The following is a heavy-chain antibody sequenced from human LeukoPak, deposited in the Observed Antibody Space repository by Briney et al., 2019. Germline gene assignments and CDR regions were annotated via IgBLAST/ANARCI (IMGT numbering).Heavy chain of an antibody. CDR2: ISYDGSIN. Sequence: GGSLRLSCAASGFTFNSYAVHWVRQAPGKGLEWVAVISYDGSINFYAASVKGRFTISRDNSKNTLYLQMNSLRAEDTALYFCASDRRYCSGGRCYFDYFFDYWGQGTLVTVSS. CDR3: ASDRRYCSGGRCYFDYFFDY. D-gene: IGHD2-15*01. J-gene: IGHJ4*02. CDR1: GFTFNSYA. V-gene: IGHV3-30-3*01.